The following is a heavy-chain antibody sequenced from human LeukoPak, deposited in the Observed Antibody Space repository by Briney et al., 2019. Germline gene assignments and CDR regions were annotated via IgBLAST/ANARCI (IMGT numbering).Heavy chain of an antibody. J-gene: IGHJ4*02. CDR1: GFTFSSYW. V-gene: IGHV3-74*01. CDR3: ARLGSWYRRDDY. Sequence: GGSLGLSCAASGFTFSSYWMHWVRQAPGKGLVWVSRINSDGSSTSYADSVKGRFTISRDNAKNTLYLQMNSLRAEDTAVYYCARLGSWYRRDDYWGQGTLVTVSS. D-gene: IGHD6-13*01. CDR2: INSDGSST.